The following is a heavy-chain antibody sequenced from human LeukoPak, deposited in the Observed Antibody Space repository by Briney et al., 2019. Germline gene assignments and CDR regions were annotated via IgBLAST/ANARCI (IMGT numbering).Heavy chain of an antibody. CDR1: GFTFDDYG. J-gene: IGHJ4*02. Sequence: GGPLTLSCAASGFTFDDYGMSWVRQAPGKGLEWVSGINWNGGSTGYADSVKGRFTISRDNAKNSLYLQMNSLRAEDTALYYCARGDYGPIDYWGQGTLVTVSS. D-gene: IGHD4-17*01. CDR3: ARGDYGPIDY. CDR2: INWNGGST. V-gene: IGHV3-20*04.